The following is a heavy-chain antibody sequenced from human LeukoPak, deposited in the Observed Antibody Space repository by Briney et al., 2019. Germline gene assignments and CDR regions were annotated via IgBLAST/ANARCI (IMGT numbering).Heavy chain of an antibody. D-gene: IGHD3-22*01. J-gene: IGHJ3*02. V-gene: IGHV3-23*01. CDR3: ARVTSITMTVVVPNGAFDM. CDR2: ISTSGGTT. Sequence: GGSLRLSCTDSGLTFSTSAMKWVRQAPGKGLEWLSSISTSGGTTYYADSVKGRFTISRDNSQNTLYLQMNSLRAEDTAIYYCARVTSITMTVVVPNGAFDMWGQGTMVTVSS. CDR1: GLTFSTSA.